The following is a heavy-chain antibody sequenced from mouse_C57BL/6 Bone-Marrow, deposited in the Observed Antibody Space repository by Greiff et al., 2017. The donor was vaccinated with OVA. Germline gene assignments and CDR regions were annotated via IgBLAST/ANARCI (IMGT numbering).Heavy chain of an antibody. CDR2: ISDGGSYT. CDR3: ARERGYGLFAY. V-gene: IGHV5-4*01. J-gene: IGHJ3*01. Sequence: EVQGVESGGGLVKPGGSLKLSCAASGFTFSSYAMSWVRQTPEKRLEWVATISDGGSYTYYPDNVKGRFTISRDNAKNNLYLQMSHLKSEDTAMYYCARERGYGLFAYWGQGTLVTVSA. CDR1: GFTFSSYA. D-gene: IGHD2-2*01.